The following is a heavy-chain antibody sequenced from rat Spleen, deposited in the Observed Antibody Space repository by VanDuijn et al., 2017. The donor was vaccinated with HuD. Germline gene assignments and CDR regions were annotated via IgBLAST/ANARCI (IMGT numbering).Heavy chain of an antibody. D-gene: IGHD4-3*01. Sequence: EVQLMESGGGLVQPGRSLKLSCGASGFTFSNYGMAWVRQPPTKGLEWVASIYTGGGNTYYRDSVKGRFSISRDNTKNTQYLQMDSLRSEDTATYYCARHGWNSGYFDYWGQGVMVTISS. J-gene: IGHJ2*01. CDR3: ARHGWNSGYFDY. V-gene: IGHV5S14*01. CDR2: IYTGGGNT. CDR1: GFTFSNYG.